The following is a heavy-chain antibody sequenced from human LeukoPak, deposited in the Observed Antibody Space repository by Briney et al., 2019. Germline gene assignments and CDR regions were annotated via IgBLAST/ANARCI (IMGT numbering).Heavy chain of an antibody. Sequence: GSLRLSCTASGFTFSSYAMSWVRQAPGKGLEWVSAISGSGGSTYYADSVKGRFTISRDNSKNTLYLQMNSLRAEDTAVYYCAKVSDYYDFWSGYFDYWGQGTLVTVSS. V-gene: IGHV3-23*01. J-gene: IGHJ4*02. CDR1: GFTFSSYA. CDR3: AKVSDYYDFWSGYFDY. CDR2: ISGSGGST. D-gene: IGHD3-3*01.